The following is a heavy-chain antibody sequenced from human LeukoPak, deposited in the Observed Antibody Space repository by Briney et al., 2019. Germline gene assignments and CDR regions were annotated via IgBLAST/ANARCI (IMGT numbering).Heavy chain of an antibody. D-gene: IGHD3-22*01. CDR1: GGSISSYY. Sequence: SETLSLTCTVSGGSISSYYWSWIRQPPGKGLEWIGYIYYSGSTNYNPSLKSRVTISVDTSKNQFSLKLSSVTAADTAVYYCARDSQYDSSGHAPWGQGTLVTVSS. CDR2: IYYSGST. CDR3: ARDSQYDSSGHAP. V-gene: IGHV4-59*01. J-gene: IGHJ5*02.